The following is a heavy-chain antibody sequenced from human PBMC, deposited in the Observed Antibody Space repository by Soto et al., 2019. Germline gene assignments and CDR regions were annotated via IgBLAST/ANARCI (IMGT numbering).Heavy chain of an antibody. CDR2: IYSGGST. J-gene: IGHJ6*02. Sequence: GGSLRLSCAASGFTVSSNYMSWVRQAPGKGLEWVSVIYSGGSTYYADSVKGRFTISRDNSKNTLYLQMNSLRAEDTAVYYCARSYDSSGYSSYYYGMDVWGQGTTVTVSS. CDR3: ARSYDSSGYSSYYYGMDV. CDR1: GFTVSSNY. D-gene: IGHD3-22*01. V-gene: IGHV3-53*01.